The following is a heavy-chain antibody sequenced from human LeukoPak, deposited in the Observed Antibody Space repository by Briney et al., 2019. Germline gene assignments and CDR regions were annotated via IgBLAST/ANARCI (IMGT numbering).Heavy chain of an antibody. CDR2: SSGSGGST. CDR3: AKALGGSGSYRNWFDP. Sequence: GGSLRLSCAASGFTFSSYAMSWVRQAPGKGLEWVSSSSGSGGSTDYADSVKGRFTISRDNSKNTLFLQMNSLRAEDTAVYYCAKALGGSGSYRNWFDPWGQGTLVTVSS. D-gene: IGHD1-26*01. J-gene: IGHJ5*02. V-gene: IGHV3-23*01. CDR1: GFTFSSYA.